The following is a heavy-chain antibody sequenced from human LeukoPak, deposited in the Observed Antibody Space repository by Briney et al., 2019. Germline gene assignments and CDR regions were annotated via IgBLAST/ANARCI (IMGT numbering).Heavy chain of an antibody. J-gene: IGHJ6*03. V-gene: IGHV4-61*02. CDR2: IYTSGST. CDR3: PRGIIADGGSTIFEVVIYLAV. CDR1: GGSISSGSYY. Sequence: PSETLSLTCTVSGGSISSGSYYWSWIRQPAGKGLEWIGRIYTSGSTNYNPSLKSRVTISVDTSKNQFSLKLSSVTAADTAVYYWPRGIIADGGSTIFEVVIYLAVSGKG. D-gene: IGHD3-3*01.